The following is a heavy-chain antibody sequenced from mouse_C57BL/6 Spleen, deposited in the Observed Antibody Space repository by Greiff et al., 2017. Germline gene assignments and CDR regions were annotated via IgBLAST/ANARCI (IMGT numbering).Heavy chain of an antibody. Sequence: QVQLQQSGPELVKPGASVKLSCKASGYTFTSYGINWVKQRPGQGLEWIGQIYPGDGGTKYNEKFKGKATLTADTSSSTAYMQLHSLTSDDSAVCFCGRGENFDVWGTGTTVTVSS. D-gene: IGHD2-13*01. CDR2: IYPGDGGT. CDR3: GRGENFDV. CDR1: GYTFTSYG. V-gene: IGHV1-85*01. J-gene: IGHJ1*03.